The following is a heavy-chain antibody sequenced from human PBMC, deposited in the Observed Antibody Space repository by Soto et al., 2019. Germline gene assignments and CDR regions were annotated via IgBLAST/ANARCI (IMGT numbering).Heavy chain of an antibody. D-gene: IGHD2-15*01. J-gene: IGHJ6*02. Sequence: GGSLRLPCAASGFTFSSYGMHWVRQAPGKGLEWVAVISYDGSNKYYADSVKGRFTISRNNSKNTLYRQMNSLRAEDTAVYYCAKDVGGDIVVVVAALRYYYGMDVWGQGTTVTVSS. CDR1: GFTFSSYG. CDR3: AKDVGGDIVVVVAALRYYYGMDV. V-gene: IGHV3-30*18. CDR2: ISYDGSNK.